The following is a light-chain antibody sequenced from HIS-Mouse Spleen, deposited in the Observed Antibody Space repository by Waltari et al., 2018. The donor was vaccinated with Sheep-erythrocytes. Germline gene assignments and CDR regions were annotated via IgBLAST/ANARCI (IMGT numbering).Light chain of an antibody. Sequence: QSALTQPPSASGSPGQSVTISCTGTSSDVGGYNYLSWYQQHPGKAPKLMIYEVIKRPSGVPERVSGSKSGNTASLTVSGLQAEDEADYYCSSYAGSNNWVFGGGTKLTVL. J-gene: IGLJ3*02. CDR2: EVI. CDR1: SSDVGGYNY. CDR3: SSYAGSNNWV. V-gene: IGLV2-8*01.